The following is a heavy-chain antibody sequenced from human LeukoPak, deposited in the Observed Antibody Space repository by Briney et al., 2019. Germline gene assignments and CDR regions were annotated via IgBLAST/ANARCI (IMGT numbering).Heavy chain of an antibody. CDR3: ARGITMIVVVTKGWFDP. Sequence: SETLSLTCAVYGGSFSGYYWSWIRQPPGKGLEWIGEINHSGSTNYNPSLKSRVTISVDTSKNQFSLKLSSVTAADTAVYYCARGITMIVVVTKGWFDPWGREPWSPSPQ. D-gene: IGHD3-22*01. CDR1: GGSFSGYY. V-gene: IGHV4-34*01. CDR2: INHSGST. J-gene: IGHJ5*02.